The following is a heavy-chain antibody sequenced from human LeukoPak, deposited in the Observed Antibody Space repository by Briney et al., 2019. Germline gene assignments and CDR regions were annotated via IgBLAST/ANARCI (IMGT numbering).Heavy chain of an antibody. CDR3: ARSSYYMDV. D-gene: IGHD6-6*01. J-gene: IGHJ6*03. CDR1: GFTFSTYG. V-gene: IGHV3-30*03. Sequence: GGSLRLSCAASGFTFSTYGMHWVRQAPGKGLEWVAVISYDGSNKYYADSVKGRFTISRDNSKNTLYLQMNSLRAEDTAVYYCARSSYYMDVWGKGTTVTVSS. CDR2: ISYDGSNK.